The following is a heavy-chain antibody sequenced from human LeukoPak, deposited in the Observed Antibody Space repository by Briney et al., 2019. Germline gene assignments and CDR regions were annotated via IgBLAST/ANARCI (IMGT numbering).Heavy chain of an antibody. J-gene: IGHJ4*02. CDR3: ATTLFDY. CDR1: GYTFTSYD. CDR2: INPNSGGT. V-gene: IGHV1-2*02. Sequence: ASVKVSCKASGYTFTSYDINWVRQATGQGLEWMGWINPNSGGTNYAQKFQGRVTMTRDTSISTAYMELSRLRSDDTAVYYCATTLFDYWGQGTLVTVSS.